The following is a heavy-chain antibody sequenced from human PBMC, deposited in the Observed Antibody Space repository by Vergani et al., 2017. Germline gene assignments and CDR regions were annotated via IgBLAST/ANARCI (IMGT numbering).Heavy chain of an antibody. J-gene: IGHJ5*02. CDR2: IYTSGST. CDR1: GGSISSGRYY. Sequence: QVQLQESGPGLVKPSQTLSLTCTVSGGSISSGRYYWSWIRQPAGKGLEWIGRIYTSGSTNYNPSLKSRVTISVATSKNQFSLKLSSVTAADTAVYDCARGKFLRGYSYGPGARNWFDPWGQGTLVTVSS. CDR3: ARGKFLRGYSYGPGARNWFDP. D-gene: IGHD5-18*01. V-gene: IGHV4-61*02.